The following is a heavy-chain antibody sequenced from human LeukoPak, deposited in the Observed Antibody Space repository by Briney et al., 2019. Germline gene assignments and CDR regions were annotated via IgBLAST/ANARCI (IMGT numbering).Heavy chain of an antibody. V-gene: IGHV4-39*01. CDR3: ARHRGTAPGDY. CDR2: IYYSGST. J-gene: IGHJ4*02. D-gene: IGHD2-21*02. Sequence: SETLSLTCTVSGGSISSYYWGWIRQPPGKGLEWIGSIYYSGSTYYNPSLKSRVTISVDTSKNQFSLKLSSVTAADTAVYYCARHRGTAPGDYWGQGTLVTVSS. CDR1: GGSISSYY.